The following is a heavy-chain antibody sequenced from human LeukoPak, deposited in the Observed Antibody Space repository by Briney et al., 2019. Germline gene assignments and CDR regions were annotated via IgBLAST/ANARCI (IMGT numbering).Heavy chain of an antibody. V-gene: IGHV1-18*01. CDR3: ARNPQRLVIYGMDV. D-gene: IGHD6-13*01. CDR1: GYTFTSYG. J-gene: IGHJ6*02. Sequence: ASVKVSCKASGYTFTSYGISWVRQAPGQGLEWMGWISAYNGNTNYAQKLQGRVTMTTDTSTSTAYLELRSLRSDDTAVYYCARNPQRLVIYGMDVWGQGTTVTVSS. CDR2: ISAYNGNT.